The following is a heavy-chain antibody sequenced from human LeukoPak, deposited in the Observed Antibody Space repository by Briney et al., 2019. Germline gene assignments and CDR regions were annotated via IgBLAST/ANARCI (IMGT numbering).Heavy chain of an antibody. Sequence: SETLSLTCTVSGDFISSGSYYWSWIRQPPGKGLEWIGEINHSGSTNYNPSLKSRVTISLDTSKNQFSLKLSSVTAADTAVYYCARGLGNFPPGGYWGQGTLVTVSS. V-gene: IGHV4-39*07. CDR1: GDFISSGSYY. CDR2: INHSGST. J-gene: IGHJ4*02. CDR3: ARGLGNFPPGGY. D-gene: IGHD1-1*01.